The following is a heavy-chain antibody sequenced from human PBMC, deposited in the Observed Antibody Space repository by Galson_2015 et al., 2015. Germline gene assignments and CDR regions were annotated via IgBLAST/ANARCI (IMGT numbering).Heavy chain of an antibody. CDR1: GFTFTTYT. V-gene: IGHV3-48*01. D-gene: IGHD1-1*01. CDR2: ISASGSTI. J-gene: IGHJ4*02. CDR3: ARDGRFDY. Sequence: SLRLSCAASGFTFTTYTMNWVRQAPGEGLEWVSYISASGSTIYYADSVKGRFTISRDNAKNSLYLQMNSLRADDTAVYYCARDGRFDYWGQGTLVTVSS.